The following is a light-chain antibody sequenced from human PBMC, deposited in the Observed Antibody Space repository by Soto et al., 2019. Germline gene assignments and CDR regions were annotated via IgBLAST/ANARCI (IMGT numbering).Light chain of an antibody. J-gene: IGLJ1*01. V-gene: IGLV2-14*01. CDR3: SSYTSSSTYV. CDR1: VSDVGGYTY. Sequence: QYVLTQPASVSGSPGQSITISCTGTVSDVGGYTYVSWYQQCPGRVPKLMIYEVSYRPSGVSNRFSGSKSGNTASLTISGLQAEDEADYYCSSYTSSSTYVFGTGTKVTVL. CDR2: EVS.